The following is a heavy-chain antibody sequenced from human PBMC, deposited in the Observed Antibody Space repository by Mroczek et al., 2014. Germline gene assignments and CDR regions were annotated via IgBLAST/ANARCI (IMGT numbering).Heavy chain of an antibody. CDR1: GFIFSSYW. CDR2: IKQDGSDK. CDR3: ARDKVXGPAYFDY. J-gene: IGHJ4*02. Sequence: VQLVQSGGGLVQPGGSLRLSCAASGFIFSSYWMSWVRQAPGKGLEWVANIKQDGSDKFXVDSVKGRFTISRDNAKNSLYLQMNSLRAEDTAVYYCARDKVXGPAYFDYVGQGTLVTVSS. D-gene: IGHD2-2*01. V-gene: IGHV3-7*01.